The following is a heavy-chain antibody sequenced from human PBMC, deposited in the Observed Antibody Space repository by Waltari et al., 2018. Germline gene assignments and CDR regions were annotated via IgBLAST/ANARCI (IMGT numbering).Heavy chain of an antibody. CDR3: VSTTFCSGTSCPMGV. CDR2: INTKSRKT. D-gene: IGHD2-2*01. Sequence: QEQVVQSGAEVKKSGASVKVSCKASVFTFSRRDINGVRQAAGQGLEWMGWINTKSRKTGYAQKFQGRVTITGNTSINTVYMEVSSLGSEDTAVYYCVSTTFCSGTSCPMGVWGQGTTVTVSS. J-gene: IGHJ6*02. V-gene: IGHV1-8*03. CDR1: VFTFSRRD.